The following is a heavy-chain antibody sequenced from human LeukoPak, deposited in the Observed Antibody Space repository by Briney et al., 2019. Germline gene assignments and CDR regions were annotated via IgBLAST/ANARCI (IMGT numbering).Heavy chain of an antibody. V-gene: IGHV3-30*01. CDR3: ARDPGYISSGYYYHYYMDV. CDR1: GFTFSSYA. D-gene: IGHD6-19*01. CDR2: ISYDGSDK. Sequence: GRSLRLSCAASGFTFSSYALHWVRQAPGKGLEWVAVISYDGSDKYYADSVKGRFTISRDNSKNTVYLQMNSLSAEDTAVYYCARDPGYISSGYYYHYYMDVWGKGTTVTASS. J-gene: IGHJ6*03.